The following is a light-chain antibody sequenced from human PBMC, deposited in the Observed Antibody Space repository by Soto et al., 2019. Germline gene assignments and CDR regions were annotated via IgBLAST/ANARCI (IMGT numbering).Light chain of an antibody. CDR1: QDIRNY. Sequence: DIQMTQSPSSLSASVGDRITITCQASQDIRNYLNWYQQKPGKPHNLLIYDASNVETGVPSRFSGGGSGTNFTFTISSLQPEDIATYYCQQYDNLPRYTFGQGTRLEI. J-gene: IGKJ2*01. V-gene: IGKV1-33*01. CDR3: QQYDNLPRYT. CDR2: DAS.